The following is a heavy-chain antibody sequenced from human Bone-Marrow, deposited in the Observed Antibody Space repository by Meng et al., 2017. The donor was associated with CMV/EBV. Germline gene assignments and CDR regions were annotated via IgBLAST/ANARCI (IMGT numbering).Heavy chain of an antibody. CDR1: GYTFTSYD. CDR3: ARDWRLNDPMQYCSSTSCYPRYGMDV. Sequence: ASVKVSCKASGYTFTSYDINWVRQATGQGLERMGWMNPKSGNTVYAQKLQGRVTMTTDTSTSTAYMELRSLRSDDTAVYYCARDWRLNDPMQYCSSTSCYPRYGMDVWGQGTTVTVSS. D-gene: IGHD2-2*01. CDR2: MNPKSGNT. V-gene: IGHV1-8*01. J-gene: IGHJ6*02.